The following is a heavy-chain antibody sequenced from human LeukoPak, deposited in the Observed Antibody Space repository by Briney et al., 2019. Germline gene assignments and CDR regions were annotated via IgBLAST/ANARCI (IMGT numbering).Heavy chain of an antibody. J-gene: IGHJ4*02. V-gene: IGHV3-23*01. Sequence: PGGSLRLSCAAFGFIYNIYAMSWVRQAPGKGLEWVSGISSSGGSTDYADSVKGRFTISRDNSKRTLYLQMSSLRAEDTAVYYCAKGGAYGANSFFDYWGQGTLVTVSS. CDR3: AKGGAYGANSFFDY. CDR1: GFIYNIYA. D-gene: IGHD4-23*01. CDR2: ISSSGGST.